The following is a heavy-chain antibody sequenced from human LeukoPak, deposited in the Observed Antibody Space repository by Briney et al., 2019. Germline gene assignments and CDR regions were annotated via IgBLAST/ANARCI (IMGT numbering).Heavy chain of an antibody. D-gene: IGHD6-19*01. CDR1: GYFSTSYY. J-gene: IGHJ4*02. CDR3: ARGGKWLYYFDY. V-gene: IGHV4-38-2*02. CDR2: IRHDGHT. Sequence: PSETLSLTCTVSGYFSTSYYWGWIRQPPGKGLEWIASIRHDGHTYYNASLKSQVTISIDMSRNQFSLKLNSLTAADTAVYYCARGGKWLYYFDYWGQGTLVTVSS.